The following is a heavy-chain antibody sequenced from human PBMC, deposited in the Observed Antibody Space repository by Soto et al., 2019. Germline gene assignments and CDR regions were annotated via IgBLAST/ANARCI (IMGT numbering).Heavy chain of an antibody. Sequence: QVQLQEPGPGLVEASQALSLTCTVSGGSITTGGYFWSGIRQHPGKGLGWIGYIYYSGTTHYNPSLKSRVTLSVDTSKNQFSLKLSSVTAADTAVYYCARVVSGSYFDYWGQGTLVTVSS. J-gene: IGHJ4*02. D-gene: IGHD1-26*01. CDR2: IYYSGTT. CDR3: ARVVSGSYFDY. V-gene: IGHV4-31*03. CDR1: GGSITTGGYF.